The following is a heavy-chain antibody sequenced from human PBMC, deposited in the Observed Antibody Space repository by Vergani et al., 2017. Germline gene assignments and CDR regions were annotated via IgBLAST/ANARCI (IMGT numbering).Heavy chain of an antibody. V-gene: IGHV1-18*01. CDR2: ISAYNGNT. J-gene: IGHJ6*03. CDR3: ARDEGYCSSTSCYYYYMDV. Sequence: QVQLVQSGAEVKKPGASVKVSCKASGYTFTSYGISWVRQAPGQGLEWMGWISAYNGNTNYAQKLQGRVTMTTDTFTSTAYMELGSLRSDDTAVYYCARDEGYCSSTSCYYYYMDVWGKGTTVTVSS. CDR1: GYTFTSYG. D-gene: IGHD2-2*01.